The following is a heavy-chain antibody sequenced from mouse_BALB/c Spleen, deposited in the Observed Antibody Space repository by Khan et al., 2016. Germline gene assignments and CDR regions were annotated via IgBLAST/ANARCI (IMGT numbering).Heavy chain of an antibody. J-gene: IGHJ3*01. Sequence: QVQLKQSGAELAKPGASVKMSCKASGYTFTDYWMHWVKQRPGQGLEWIGYINPNTGYTEYNQKFKDKATLTADKSSSTAYRQLSSLTSEDSAVYYCVRWIYYYGSSYGWFAYWGQGTLVTVSA. CDR3: VRWIYYYGSSYGWFAY. V-gene: IGHV1-7*01. D-gene: IGHD1-1*01. CDR1: GYTFTDYW. CDR2: INPNTGYT.